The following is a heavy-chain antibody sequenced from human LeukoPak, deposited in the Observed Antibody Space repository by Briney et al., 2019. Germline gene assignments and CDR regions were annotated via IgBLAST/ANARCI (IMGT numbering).Heavy chain of an antibody. Sequence: GGSLRLSCAASGFTFSNAWMSWVRQAPGKGLEWVGRIKSKTDGGTTDYAAPVKGRFTISRDDSKNTLYLQMNSLKNEDTAVYYCVNFDSSGYHPVDYWGQGTLVTVSS. D-gene: IGHD3-22*01. V-gene: IGHV3-15*01. J-gene: IGHJ4*02. CDR2: IKSKTDGGTT. CDR1: GFTFSNAW. CDR3: VNFDSSGYHPVDY.